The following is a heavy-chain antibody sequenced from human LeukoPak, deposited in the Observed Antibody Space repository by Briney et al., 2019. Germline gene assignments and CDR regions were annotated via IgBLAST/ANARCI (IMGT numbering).Heavy chain of an antibody. CDR3: TRGGGSSGYPDF. CDR2: INPKSGGT. V-gene: IGHV1-2*02. Sequence: ASVKVSCKASGYFFTDNYMHWVRQAPGQGLEWMAWINPKSGGTNYGQKFQGRVTLTRDTSISTTYMERSSLRSDDTAVYYCTRGGGSSGYPDFWGQGTLVTVSS. J-gene: IGHJ4*02. CDR1: GYFFTDNY. D-gene: IGHD6-19*01.